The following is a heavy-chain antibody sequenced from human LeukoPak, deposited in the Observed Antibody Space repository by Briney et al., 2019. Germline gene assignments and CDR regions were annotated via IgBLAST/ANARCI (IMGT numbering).Heavy chain of an antibody. V-gene: IGHV3-30*18. CDR1: GFTFSSYG. J-gene: IGHJ4*02. Sequence: GGSLRLSCAASGFTFSSYGMHWVRQAPGKGLEWVAVISYDGSNKYYADSVKGRFIISRDNSKNTLYLQMNSLRAEDTAVYYRAKHGDYGTFDYWGQGTLVTVSS. D-gene: IGHD4-17*01. CDR2: ISYDGSNK. CDR3: AKHGDYGTFDY.